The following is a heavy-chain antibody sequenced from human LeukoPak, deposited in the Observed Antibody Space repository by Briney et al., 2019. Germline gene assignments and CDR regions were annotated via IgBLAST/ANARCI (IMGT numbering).Heavy chain of an antibody. Sequence: GGSLRLSCAASGFTFSNYDMNWVRQAPGKGLEWVAFIRYDGSNKYYADSVKGRFTTSRDNSKNTLYLQMNSLRAEDTAVYYCAKDWTYYFDYWGRGTLVTVSS. D-gene: IGHD3/OR15-3a*01. J-gene: IGHJ4*02. CDR1: GFTFSNYD. CDR2: IRYDGSNK. CDR3: AKDWTYYFDY. V-gene: IGHV3-30*02.